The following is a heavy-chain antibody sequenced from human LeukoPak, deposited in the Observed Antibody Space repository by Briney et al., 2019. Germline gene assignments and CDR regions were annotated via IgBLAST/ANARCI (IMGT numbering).Heavy chain of an antibody. J-gene: IGHJ4*02. CDR2: ISGSGGST. D-gene: IGHD3-9*01. CDR3: AKAGYYDIWTFDY. V-gene: IGHV3-23*01. CDR1: GFTFSSYG. Sequence: AGGSLRLSCAASGFTFSSYGMSWVRQAPGKGLEWVSAISGSGGSTYYADSVKGRFTISRDNSKNTLYLQMNSLRAEDTAVYYCAKAGYYDIWTFDYWGQGTLVTVSS.